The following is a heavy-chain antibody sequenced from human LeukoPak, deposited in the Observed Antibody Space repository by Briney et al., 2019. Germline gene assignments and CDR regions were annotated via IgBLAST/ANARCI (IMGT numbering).Heavy chain of an antibody. J-gene: IGHJ4*02. CDR3: ARTIMTTVTPFDY. CDR1: GGSISAYY. V-gene: IGHV4-59*01. CDR2: IHDSRTT. Sequence: SETLSLTCTVSGGSISAYYWSWIRQPPGKGLEWIGYIHDSRTTSYNPSLKSRVTISVDTSNNQFSLKLSSVTAADTAVYYCARTIMTTVTPFDYWGQGTLVSVSS. D-gene: IGHD4-17*01.